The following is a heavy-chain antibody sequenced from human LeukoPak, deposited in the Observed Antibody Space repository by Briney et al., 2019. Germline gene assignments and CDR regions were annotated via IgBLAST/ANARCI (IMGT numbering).Heavy chain of an antibody. CDR1: GDSFSSYY. V-gene: IGHV4-59*01. CDR2: IYYSGST. J-gene: IGHJ4*02. D-gene: IGHD1-26*01. Sequence: PSETLSLTCTVSGDSFSSYYWSCIRQPPGKGLEWIGYIYYSGSTNHNPSLKSRVTISVDRTKKQFSLKLSSVTAADTAVYYCSRESGPFSPFGFWGQGTLVSVHS. CDR3: SRESGPFSPFGF.